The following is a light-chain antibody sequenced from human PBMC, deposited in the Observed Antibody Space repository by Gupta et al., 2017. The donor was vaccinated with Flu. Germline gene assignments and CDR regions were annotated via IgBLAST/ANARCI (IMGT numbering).Light chain of an antibody. CDR2: GAT. CDR1: QSVRSGD. J-gene: IGKJ4*01. CDR3: QHYDSSPSLT. Sequence: EIVLTQSPGTLSLSPGETATLSCRASQSVRSGDLAWYQQKAGQAPRLLIYGATSRATGIPDRFSGSGSGTDFTLTISRLEPEDFAVYYCQHYDSSPSLTFGGGTKVEI. V-gene: IGKV3-20*01.